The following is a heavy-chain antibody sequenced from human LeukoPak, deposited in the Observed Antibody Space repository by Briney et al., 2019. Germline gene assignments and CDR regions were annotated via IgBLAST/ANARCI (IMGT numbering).Heavy chain of an antibody. CDR1: GFTVGGNY. D-gene: IGHD2-15*01. CDR3: AKPDYSRGNWFDP. J-gene: IGHJ5*02. V-gene: IGHV3-53*01. CDR2: IYTDGST. Sequence: GGSLRLSCAASGFTVGGNYMSWVRQAPGKGLEWVSIIYTDGSTYYADSVKGRFTISRDNSKNTLYLQMSTLRVDDTAVYYCAKPDYSRGNWFDPWGQGTLVIVSS.